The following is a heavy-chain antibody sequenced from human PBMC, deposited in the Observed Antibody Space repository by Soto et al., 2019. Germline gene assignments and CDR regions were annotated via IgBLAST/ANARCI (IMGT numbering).Heavy chain of an antibody. CDR1: GGSIRSGDYY. Sequence: QVQLQESGPGLVKPSQTLSLPCTVSGGSIRSGDYYWGWIRQPPGKGLEWIAYIYYSGSTYYNPSPKSRVTISVETSENQSSLKLSAVTAADTAVYDSASSSYGDTFYDYWGQGTLVTVSS. D-gene: IGHD5-18*01. J-gene: IGHJ4*02. CDR2: IYYSGST. V-gene: IGHV4-30-4*01. CDR3: ASSSYGDTFYDY.